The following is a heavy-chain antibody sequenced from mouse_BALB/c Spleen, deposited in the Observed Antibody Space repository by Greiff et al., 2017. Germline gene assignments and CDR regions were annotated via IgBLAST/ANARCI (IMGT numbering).Heavy chain of an antibody. CDR2: IDPENGNT. D-gene: IGHD2-4*01. Sequence: VQLKESGAELVRPGALVKLSCKASGFNIKDYYMHWVKQRPEQSLEWIGWIDPENGNTIYDPKFQGKASITADTSSNTAYLQLSSLTSEDTAVYYCARSMITTSQFAYWGQGTLVTVSA. CDR3: ARSMITTSQFAY. J-gene: IGHJ3*01. CDR1: GFNIKDYY. V-gene: IGHV14-1*02.